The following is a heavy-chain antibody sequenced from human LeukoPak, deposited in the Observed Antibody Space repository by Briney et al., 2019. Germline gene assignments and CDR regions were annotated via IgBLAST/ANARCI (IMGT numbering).Heavy chain of an antibody. CDR3: AKDQYGGNPQYYFDY. Sequence: GGSLRLSCAASGFTFSSYAMSWVRQALGKGLDWVSAISGSGGNTYYADSVKGRFTISRDNSKNTLYLQMNSLRAEDTAVYYCAKDQYGGNPQYYFDYWGQGTLVTVSS. CDR2: ISGSGGNT. D-gene: IGHD4-23*01. J-gene: IGHJ4*02. CDR1: GFTFSSYA. V-gene: IGHV3-23*01.